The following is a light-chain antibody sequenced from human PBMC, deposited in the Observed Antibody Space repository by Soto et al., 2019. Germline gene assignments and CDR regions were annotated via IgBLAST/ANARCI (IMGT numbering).Light chain of an antibody. Sequence: EIVLTQSPATLSLSPGERATLSFRASQSVSSYLAWYQQKPGQAPRLLIYDASNRATGIPARFSGSGSGTDFTLTISSPEPEDFAVYYCQQRSNPITFGQGTRLEIK. CDR2: DAS. J-gene: IGKJ5*01. V-gene: IGKV3-11*01. CDR1: QSVSSY. CDR3: QQRSNPIT.